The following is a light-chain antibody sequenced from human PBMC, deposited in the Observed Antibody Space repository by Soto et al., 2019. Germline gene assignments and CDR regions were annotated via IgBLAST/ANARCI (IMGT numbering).Light chain of an antibody. V-gene: IGLV2-14*01. CDR1: SSDVGGYNY. J-gene: IGLJ1*01. CDR3: SSYTSSSTLYV. CDR2: DVS. Sequence: QSALTQPASVSGSPGQSITISCTGTSSDVGGYNYVSWYQQHPGKAPKLMIYDVSNRPSGVSNRCSGSKSGNTASLTISGFLSEDEADYYCSSYTSSSTLYVFGTGTKLTVL.